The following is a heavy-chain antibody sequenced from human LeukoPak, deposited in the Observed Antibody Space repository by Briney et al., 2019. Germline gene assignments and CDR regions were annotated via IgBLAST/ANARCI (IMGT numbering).Heavy chain of an antibody. CDR1: GYSLTSYW. CDR2: IYPGDSDT. CDR3: ARRDGYCSSTSCYADYYYGMDV. D-gene: IGHD2-2*01. V-gene: IGHV5-51*01. Sequence: GESLKISCKGSGYSLTSYWIGWVRQMPGKGLEWMGIIYPGDSDTRYSPSFQGQVTISADKSISTAYLQWSSLKASDTAMYYCARRDGYCSSTSCYADYYYGMDVWGQGTTVTVSS. J-gene: IGHJ6*02.